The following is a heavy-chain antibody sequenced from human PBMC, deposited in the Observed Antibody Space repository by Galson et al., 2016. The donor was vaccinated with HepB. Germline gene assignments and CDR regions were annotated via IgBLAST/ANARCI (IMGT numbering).Heavy chain of an antibody. D-gene: IGHD6-19*01. V-gene: IGHV3-30*03. Sequence: SLRLSCAASGFTFSSYGMHWVRQAPGKGLEWVAVMSYDGSNKFYADSVKGRFTISRDNSKNTLYLQMNSLRAEDTALYYCARDLNTAVFNVANFDNWGQGTLVTVSS. CDR1: GFTFSSYG. CDR3: ARDLNTAVFNVANFDN. CDR2: MSYDGSNK. J-gene: IGHJ4*02.